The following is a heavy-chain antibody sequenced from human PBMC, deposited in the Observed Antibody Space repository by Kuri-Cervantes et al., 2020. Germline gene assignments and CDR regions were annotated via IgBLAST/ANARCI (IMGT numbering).Heavy chain of an antibody. CDR1: GFTFSSSW. Sequence: GGSLRLSCAASGFTFSSSWMHWVCQAPEKGLEWVANIKEDGSEKYYVDSVKGRFTISRDNAKNSQYLQMNSLRDEDTAVYYCARDLTANTGMGGQGTLVTVSS. CDR3: ARDLTANTGM. D-gene: IGHD3-9*01. V-gene: IGHV3-7*01. J-gene: IGHJ4*02. CDR2: IKEDGSEK.